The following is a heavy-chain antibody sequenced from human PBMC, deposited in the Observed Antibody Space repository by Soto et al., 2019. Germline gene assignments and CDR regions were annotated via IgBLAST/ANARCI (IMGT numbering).Heavy chain of an antibody. D-gene: IGHD3-9*01. CDR3: TKGGRGIDIFFDS. CDR1: GFTFSNYA. CDR2: ISGSDGRT. J-gene: IGHJ4*02. V-gene: IGHV3-23*01. Sequence: GGSLRLSCVASGFTFSNYAMNWIRQAPGKGLEWVSSISGSDGRTFFADSVKGRFTISRDNSKDTVFLQMNNLRGEDTALYYCTKGGRGIDIFFDSWGQGTLVTVSS.